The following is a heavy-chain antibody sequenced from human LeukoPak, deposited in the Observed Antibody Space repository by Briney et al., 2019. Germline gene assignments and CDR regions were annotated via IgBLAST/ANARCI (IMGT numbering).Heavy chain of an antibody. D-gene: IGHD6-19*01. CDR2: IDDSGST. J-gene: IGHJ4*02. V-gene: IGHV4-39*01. Sequence: SETLSLTCSVSGASISGSDYSWAWIRQPPGKGLEWIGTIDDSGSTYYNPSLKSRLTMSVDTSKNQFSLNLNSVNAAGTALYYCARNVVSLNSNGFYYFDYWGQGSLLIVSS. CDR1: GASISGSDYS. CDR3: ARNVVSLNSNGFYYFDY.